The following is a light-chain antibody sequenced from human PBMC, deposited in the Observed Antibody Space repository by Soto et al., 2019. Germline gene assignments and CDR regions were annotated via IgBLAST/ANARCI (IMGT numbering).Light chain of an antibody. J-gene: IGLJ2*01. V-gene: IGLV2-23*02. CDR1: SSDVGSYNL. CDR3: CSYAGPTTFVL. CDR2: EVT. Sequence: QSVLTQPASVSGSPGQSITISCTGTSSDVGSYNLVYWYQQHPGKVPKLMIYEVTKRPSGVSNRFSGSKSGITASLTISGLQAEDEADYYCCSYAGPTTFVLFGGGTKLTVL.